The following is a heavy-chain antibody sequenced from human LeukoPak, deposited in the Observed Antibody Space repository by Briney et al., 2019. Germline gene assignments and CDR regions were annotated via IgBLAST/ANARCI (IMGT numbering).Heavy chain of an antibody. J-gene: IGHJ6*02. D-gene: IGHD3-22*01. CDR3: ARVYYDSSGYYYYYYGMDV. CDR2: INDSGST. Sequence: AETLSLTCAVYGGSFSGYYWSWIRQPPGKGLEWIGEINDSGSTNYNPSLKSRVTISVDTSKNQFSLKLSSVTAADTAVYYCARVYYDSSGYYYYYYGMDVWGQGTTVTVSS. V-gene: IGHV4-34*01. CDR1: GGSFSGYY.